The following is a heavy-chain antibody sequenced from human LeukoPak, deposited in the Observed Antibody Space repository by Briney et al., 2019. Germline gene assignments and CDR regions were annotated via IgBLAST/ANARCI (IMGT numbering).Heavy chain of an antibody. CDR1: GFSFSDYY. V-gene: IGHV3-11*03. CDR3: ASLVRQFTGAFDI. D-gene: IGHD3-10*01. Sequence: PGGSLRLSCAASGFSFSDYYMTWILQAPGKGLEWLTWISTSGSDTRYADSVKGRFTISRDDAKNSLYLQMNSLGAEDTAVYYCASLVRQFTGAFDIWGQGTMVIVSS. CDR2: ISTSGSDT. J-gene: IGHJ3*02.